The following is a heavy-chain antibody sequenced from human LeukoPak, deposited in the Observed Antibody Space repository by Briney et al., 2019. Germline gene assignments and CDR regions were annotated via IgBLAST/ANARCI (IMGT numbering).Heavy chain of an antibody. Sequence: GGSLRLSRAASGFTVSSNYMSWVRQAPGKGLEWVSVIYSGGSTYYADSVKGRFTISRDNSKNTLYLQMNSLRAEDTAVYYCARASYDSSGYPTVDYWGQGTLVTVSS. CDR1: GFTVSSNY. V-gene: IGHV3-53*01. CDR3: ARASYDSSGYPTVDY. J-gene: IGHJ4*02. D-gene: IGHD3-22*01. CDR2: IYSGGST.